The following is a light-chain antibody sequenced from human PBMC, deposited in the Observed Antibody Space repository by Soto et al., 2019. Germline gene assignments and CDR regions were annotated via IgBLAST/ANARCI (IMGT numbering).Light chain of an antibody. CDR2: GAS. V-gene: IGKV3-20*01. CDR3: HQYGRAPHT. Sequence: ENVLTQSPGTLSLSPGERATLSCRASQSVYSNYVDWYQQKPGQAPRLLIYGASSRATGIPDRFSGSGSGTDFTLTISRLEPEDFAVYYCHQYGRAPHTFGQGTKLEIK. J-gene: IGKJ2*01. CDR1: QSVYSNY.